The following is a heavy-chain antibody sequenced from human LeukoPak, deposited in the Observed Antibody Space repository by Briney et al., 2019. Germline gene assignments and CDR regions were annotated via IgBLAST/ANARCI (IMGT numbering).Heavy chain of an antibody. J-gene: IGHJ4*02. CDR2: IYYSGST. CDR1: GGSISSYY. CDR3: ARLQTGGREDSYYFDY. Sequence: SETLSLTCTVSGGSISSYYWSWIRQPPGKGLERTGYIYYSGSTNYNPSLKSRVTISVDTSKNQFSLKLSSVTAADTAVYYCARLQTGGREDSYYFDYWGQGTLVTVSS. V-gene: IGHV4-59*08. D-gene: IGHD1-14*01.